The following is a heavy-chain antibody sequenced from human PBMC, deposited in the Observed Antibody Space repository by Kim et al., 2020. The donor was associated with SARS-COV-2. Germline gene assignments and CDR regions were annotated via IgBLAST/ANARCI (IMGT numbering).Heavy chain of an antibody. J-gene: IGHJ6*02. Sequence: GGSLRLSCAASGFTFSSYSMNWVRQAPGKGLEWVSYISSSSTIYYADSVKGRFTISRDNAKNSLYLQMNSLRDEDTAVYYCDIDVAPDSSGWGYYYYGMDVWGQGTTVTVSS. CDR1: GFTFSSYS. V-gene: IGHV3-48*02. D-gene: IGHD6-19*01. CDR3: DIDVAPDSSGWGYYYYGMDV. CDR2: ISSSSTI.